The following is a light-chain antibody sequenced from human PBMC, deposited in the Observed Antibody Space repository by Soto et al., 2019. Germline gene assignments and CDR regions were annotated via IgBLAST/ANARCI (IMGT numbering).Light chain of an antibody. J-gene: IGKJ1*01. Sequence: ELVMTQSPATLSVSPGARATLSCRASQSVSSYLAWYQQKPGQAPRLLLYDASNRATGIPARFSGSGSGTEFTLTTSRLEPEDFAVYYGQQYGSSPPWTFGQGTKVDI. CDR2: DAS. CDR3: QQYGSSPPWT. V-gene: IGKV3-20*01. CDR1: QSVSSY.